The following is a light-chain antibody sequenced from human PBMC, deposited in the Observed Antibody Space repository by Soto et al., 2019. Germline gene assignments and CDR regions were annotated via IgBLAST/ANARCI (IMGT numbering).Light chain of an antibody. CDR2: KAS. CDR1: QSISSW. V-gene: IGKV1-5*03. CDR3: QQYNSYWGT. J-gene: IGKJ2*01. Sequence: DIQMTQSPSTLSASVGDRVTITCRASQSISSWLAWYQQKPGKAPKLLIYKASSLESGVPSRFSGSGSGTEFTLTISRLQPDDFATYYCQQYNSYWGTFGQGTKLEIK.